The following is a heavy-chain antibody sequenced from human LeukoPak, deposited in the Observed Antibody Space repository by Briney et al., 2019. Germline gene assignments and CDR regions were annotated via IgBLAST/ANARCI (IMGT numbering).Heavy chain of an antibody. J-gene: IGHJ5*02. Sequence: PGGSLRLSCAASGFTFSSYSMNWVRQAPGKGLEWVSSISSSSSYIYYADSVKGRFTISRDNAKNSLFLQMNSLRVEDTAVYYCAREAYSYGRFDPWGQGTLVTVSS. D-gene: IGHD5-18*01. CDR2: ISSSSSYI. CDR1: GFTFSSYS. V-gene: IGHV3-21*01. CDR3: AREAYSYGRFDP.